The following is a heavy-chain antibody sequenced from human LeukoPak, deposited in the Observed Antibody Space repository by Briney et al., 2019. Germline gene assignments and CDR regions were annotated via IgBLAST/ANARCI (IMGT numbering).Heavy chain of an antibody. CDR2: IYHSGST. CDR3: ARAKYYYGSGKPGWFDP. Sequence: SETLSLTCAVSGGSISSSNWWSWVRQPPGKGLEWIGEIYHSGSTNYNPSLKGRVTISVDTSKNQFSLKLSSMTAADTAVYYCARAKYYYGSGKPGWFDPWGQGTLVTVSS. CDR1: GGSISSSNW. V-gene: IGHV4-4*02. D-gene: IGHD3-10*01. J-gene: IGHJ5*02.